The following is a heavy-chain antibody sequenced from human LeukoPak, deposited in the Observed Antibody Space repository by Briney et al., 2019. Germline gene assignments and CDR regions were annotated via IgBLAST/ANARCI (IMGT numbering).Heavy chain of an antibody. CDR2: IRYDGSNK. J-gene: IGHJ4*02. CDR3: AMRAYYGSDNYYKYYFDY. CDR1: GFTFSSYG. D-gene: IGHD3-22*01. V-gene: IGHV3-30*02. Sequence: GGSLRLSCAASGFTFSSYGMHWVRQAPGKGLEWVAFIRYDGSNKYYADSVKGRFTISRDNSKNTVCLQMSSLRAEDTAVYYCAMRAYYGSDNYYKYYFDYWGQGTLVTVSS.